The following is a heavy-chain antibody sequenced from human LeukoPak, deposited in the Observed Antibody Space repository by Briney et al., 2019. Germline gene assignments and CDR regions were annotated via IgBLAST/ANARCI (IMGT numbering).Heavy chain of an antibody. CDR3: ARAPVTSCRGAYCYPFDY. CDR2: TSSSDAGT. J-gene: IGHJ4*02. Sequence: GGSLRLPCAASGFPLSSYAMSWVRQAPGKGLEWVSATSSSDAGTYYADSVRGRFTISRDNSKNTLYLQMNSLRLEDAAVYFCARAPVTSCRGAYCYPFDYWGQGTQVTVSS. D-gene: IGHD2-21*01. V-gene: IGHV3-23*01. CDR1: GFPLSSYA.